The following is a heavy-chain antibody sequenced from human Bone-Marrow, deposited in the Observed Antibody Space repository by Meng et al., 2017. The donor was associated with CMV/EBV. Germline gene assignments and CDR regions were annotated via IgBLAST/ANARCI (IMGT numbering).Heavy chain of an antibody. Sequence: ASVKVSCKASGYTFTGYYMHWVRQGPGQGLEWMGWINPNSGGTNYAQKFQGRVTMTRDTSISTAYMELSRLGSYDTAVYYCARGKLGGRGAFDIWGQGTMVTVSS. J-gene: IGHJ3*02. CDR1: GYTFTGYY. D-gene: IGHD1-26*01. CDR3: ARGKLGGRGAFDI. CDR2: INPNSGGT. V-gene: IGHV1-2*02.